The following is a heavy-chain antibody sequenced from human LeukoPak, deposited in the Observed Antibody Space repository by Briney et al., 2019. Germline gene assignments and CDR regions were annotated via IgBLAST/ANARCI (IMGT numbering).Heavy chain of an antibody. Sequence: PGGSLRLSCAASGFTFSSYEMNWVRQAPGKGLEWVSYISSSGSTIYYADSVKGRFTISRDNAKNSLYLQMNSLRAEDTALYYCARDDYGDETEAYYGYWGQGTLVTVSS. J-gene: IGHJ4*02. D-gene: IGHD4-17*01. CDR1: GFTFSSYE. CDR3: ARDDYGDETEAYYGY. V-gene: IGHV3-48*03. CDR2: ISSSGSTI.